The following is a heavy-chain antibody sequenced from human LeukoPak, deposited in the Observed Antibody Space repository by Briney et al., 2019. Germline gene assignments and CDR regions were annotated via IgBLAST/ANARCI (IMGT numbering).Heavy chain of an antibody. D-gene: IGHD5-12*01. CDR1: GDSISSSSYY. Sequence: SETLSLTCTVSGDSISSSSYYWGWISQPPGKGLEWIGSIYYSGSTYYNPSLKSRVTISVDTSKNQFSLKLSSVTAADTAVYYCARLHSGYDSSNYFDYWGQGTLVTVSS. V-gene: IGHV4-39*01. CDR3: ARLHSGYDSSNYFDY. CDR2: IYYSGST. J-gene: IGHJ4*02.